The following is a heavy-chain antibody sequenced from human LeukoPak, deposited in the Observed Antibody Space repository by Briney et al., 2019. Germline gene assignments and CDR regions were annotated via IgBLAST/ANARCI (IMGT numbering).Heavy chain of an antibody. CDR1: GYTFTIYG. CDR3: ARVPAATHYYYYGMDV. V-gene: IGHV1-18*01. Sequence: ASVKVSFKASGYTFTIYGISWVRQAPGQGLEWMGWISAYNGNTNYAQKLQGRVTMTTDTSTSTAYMELRSLRSDDTAVYYCARVPAATHYYYYGMDVWGQGTTVTVSS. D-gene: IGHD2-2*01. CDR2: ISAYNGNT. J-gene: IGHJ6*02.